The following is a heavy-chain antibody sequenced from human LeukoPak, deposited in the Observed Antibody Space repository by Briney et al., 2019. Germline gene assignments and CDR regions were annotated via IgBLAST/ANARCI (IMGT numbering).Heavy chain of an antibody. CDR2: INSDGSST. J-gene: IGHJ6*02. Sequence: PGGSLRLSCAASGFTFSSYWMHWVRQAPGKGLVWVSRINSDGSSTSYADSVKGRFTISRDNAKNTLYLQMNSLRAEDTAVYYCARGSLRVGATTYGMDVGGQGTTVTVSS. CDR3: ARGSLRVGATTYGMDV. D-gene: IGHD1-26*01. CDR1: GFTFSSYW. V-gene: IGHV3-74*01.